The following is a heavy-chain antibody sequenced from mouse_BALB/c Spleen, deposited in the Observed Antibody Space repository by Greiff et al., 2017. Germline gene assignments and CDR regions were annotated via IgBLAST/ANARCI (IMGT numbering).Heavy chain of an antibody. CDR3: ARHVTYYGNYVGAMDY. J-gene: IGHJ4*01. V-gene: IGHV1-9*01. CDR2: ILPGSGST. Sequence: VQLQQSGAELMKPGASVKISCKATGYTFSSYWIEWVKQRPGHGLEWIGEILPGSGSTNFNEKFKGKATFTADTSSNTAYMQLSSLTSEDSAVYYCARHVTYYGNYVGAMDYWGQGTSVTVSS. CDR1: GYTFSSYW. D-gene: IGHD2-10*01.